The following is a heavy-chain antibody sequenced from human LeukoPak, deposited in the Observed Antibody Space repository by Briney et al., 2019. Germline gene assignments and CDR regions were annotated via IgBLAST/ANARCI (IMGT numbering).Heavy chain of an antibody. CDR1: GLTFSNHA. J-gene: IGHJ4*02. D-gene: IGHD3-22*01. CDR2: ILYDGRNK. V-gene: IGHV3-30*04. Sequence: GGSLRLSCAASGLTFSNHAMHWVRQVPGKGLEWVAVILYDGRNKYYADSVKGRFTISRDNSKNTLCLQMNSLRAEDTAVYYCARPYYYDSSGPIEWGQGTLVTVSS. CDR3: ARPYYYDSSGPIE.